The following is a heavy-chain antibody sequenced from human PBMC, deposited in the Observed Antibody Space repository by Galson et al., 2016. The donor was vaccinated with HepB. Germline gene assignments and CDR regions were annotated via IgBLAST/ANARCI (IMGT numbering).Heavy chain of an antibody. CDR2: IFPVFGTA. CDR3: ARGPAGLSYFDN. CDR1: GDTFKNSA. Sequence: SVKVSCKAFGDTFKNSAINWLRQAPGQGLEWMGVIFPVFGTANYAQKFQGRVTLTADRSTSTAYMDLSNLKSEDTALYYCARGPAGLSYFDNWGQGTLVTVSS. J-gene: IGHJ4*02. V-gene: IGHV1-69*06. D-gene: IGHD3-16*01.